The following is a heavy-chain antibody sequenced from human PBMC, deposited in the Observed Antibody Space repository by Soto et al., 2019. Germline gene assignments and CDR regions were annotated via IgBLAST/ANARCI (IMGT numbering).Heavy chain of an antibody. D-gene: IGHD1-26*01. J-gene: IGHJ4*02. Sequence: SETLSLTCTVSGGSISSGGYYWSWIRQHPGKGLEWIGYIYHSGSTYYNPSLKSRVTISVDRSKNQFSLKLSSVTAADTAVYYCAAGGGLLRYYWGQGTLVTVSS. CDR1: GGSISSGGYY. CDR3: AAGGGLLRYY. CDR2: IYHSGST. V-gene: IGHV4-30-2*01.